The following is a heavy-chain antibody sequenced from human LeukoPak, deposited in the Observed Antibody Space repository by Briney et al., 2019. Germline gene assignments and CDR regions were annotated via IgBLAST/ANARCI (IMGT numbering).Heavy chain of an antibody. V-gene: IGHV4-4*07. CDR2: IYISGST. CDR3: ARDPSYYYDSSGPGGAFDI. D-gene: IGHD3-22*01. CDR1: GASISSYY. J-gene: IGHJ3*02. Sequence: PSETLSLTCTVSGASISSYYWSWIRQPAGKGLEWIGRIYISGSTNYNPSLKSRVTISVDTSKNQFSLKLSSVTAADTAVYYCARDPSYYYDSSGPGGAFDIWGQGTMVTVSS.